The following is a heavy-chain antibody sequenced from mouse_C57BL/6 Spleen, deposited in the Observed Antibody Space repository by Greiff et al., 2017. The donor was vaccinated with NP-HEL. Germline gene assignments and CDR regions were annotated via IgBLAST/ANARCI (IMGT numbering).Heavy chain of an antibody. CDR3: ARSGTGFAY. Sequence: EVKLVESGGDLVKPGGSLKLSCAASGFTFSSYGMSWFRQTPYKRLEWVATISSGGSYTYYPDSVKGRFTISRDNAKNTLYLQMSSLKSEDTAMYDCARSGTGFAYWGQGTLVTVSA. CDR2: ISSGGSYT. V-gene: IGHV5-6*01. CDR1: GFTFSSYG. D-gene: IGHD4-1*01. J-gene: IGHJ3*01.